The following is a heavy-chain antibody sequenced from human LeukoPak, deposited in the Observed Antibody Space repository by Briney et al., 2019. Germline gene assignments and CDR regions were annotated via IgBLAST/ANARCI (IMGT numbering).Heavy chain of an antibody. CDR1: GYTFTTYG. J-gene: IGHJ4*02. Sequence: GASVKVSCKASGYTFTTYGISWVRQAPGQGLEWMGWISAYNGNINYAQKLQGRVTMTTDTSTSTAYLELRGLRSDDTAVYYCARDHCSTTSCYFDYWGQGTLVTVSS. V-gene: IGHV1-18*01. CDR2: ISAYNGNI. CDR3: ARDHCSTTSCYFDY. D-gene: IGHD2-2*01.